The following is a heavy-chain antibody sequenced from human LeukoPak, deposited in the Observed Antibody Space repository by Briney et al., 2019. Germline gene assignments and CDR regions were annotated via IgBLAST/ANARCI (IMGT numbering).Heavy chain of an antibody. CDR2: IYSSGST. Sequence: SETLSLTCSVSGDSISSARNYWGWIRQSPGKGLEWLASIYSSGSTHSNPSLKSRVSISIDTSKNQFSLKLSSVTAADTAVYYCAREQAAASHFDYWGQGTLVTVSS. V-gene: IGHV4-39*07. D-gene: IGHD6-13*01. J-gene: IGHJ4*02. CDR1: GDSISSARNY. CDR3: AREQAAASHFDY.